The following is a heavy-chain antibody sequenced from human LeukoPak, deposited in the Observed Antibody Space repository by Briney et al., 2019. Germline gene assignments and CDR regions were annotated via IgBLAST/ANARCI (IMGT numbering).Heavy chain of an antibody. Sequence: SETLSLTCTVSGGSISSGGYYWSWNRQPPGKGLEWIGYIYHSGSTYYNPSLKSRVTISVDRSKNQFSLKLSSVTAADTAVYYCARDPPAAGTSPWGQGTLVTVSS. V-gene: IGHV4-30-2*01. J-gene: IGHJ5*02. CDR3: ARDPPAAGTSP. D-gene: IGHD6-13*01. CDR1: GGSISSGGYY. CDR2: IYHSGST.